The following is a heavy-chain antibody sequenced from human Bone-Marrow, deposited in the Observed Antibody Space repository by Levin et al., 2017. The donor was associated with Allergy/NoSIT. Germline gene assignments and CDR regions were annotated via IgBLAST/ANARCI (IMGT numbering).Heavy chain of an antibody. CDR1: GFNFDDTA. D-gene: IGHD2-21*01. V-gene: IGHV3-9*01. CDR3: ATVGLWLNHFDS. CDR2: ITWNSGSR. J-gene: IGHJ4*02. Sequence: SLKISCAASGFNFDDTAMHWVRQAPGKGLEWVSGITWNSGSRNYADSVKGRFTIPRDNAKKSLYLQMDSLRTEDTALYYCATVGLWLNHFDSWGQGTLVAVSS.